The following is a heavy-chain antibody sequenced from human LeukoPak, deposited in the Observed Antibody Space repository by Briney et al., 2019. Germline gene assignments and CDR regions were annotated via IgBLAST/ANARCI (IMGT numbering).Heavy chain of an antibody. CDR2: ISSSSSYI. D-gene: IGHD3-10*01. Sequence: PGGSLRLSCAASGFTFSTYSMIWVRQAPGKGLEWVSSISSSSSYIYYADSVKGRFTISRDNAKNSLYLQMNSLRAEDTAVYYCARAPPLLWFGELSGYYYYYMDVWGKGTTVTISS. CDR3: ARAPPLLWFGELSGYYYYYMDV. J-gene: IGHJ6*03. V-gene: IGHV3-21*01. CDR1: GFTFSTYS.